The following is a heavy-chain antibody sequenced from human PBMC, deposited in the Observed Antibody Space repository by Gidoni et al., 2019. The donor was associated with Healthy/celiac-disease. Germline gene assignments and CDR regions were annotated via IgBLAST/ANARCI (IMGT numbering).Heavy chain of an antibody. Sequence: EVQLVESGGGLVQPGGSLRLSCAASGFTFSSYSMNWVRQAQGKGLEWVSYISSSSRTIDYADSVKGRFTISRDNAKNSLYLQMNSLRDEDTAVYYCARYPVEMATIILYYYDGMDVWGQGTTVTVSS. V-gene: IGHV3-48*02. CDR1: GFTFSSYS. CDR2: ISSSSRTI. D-gene: IGHD5-12*01. CDR3: ARYPVEMATIILYYYDGMDV. J-gene: IGHJ6*02.